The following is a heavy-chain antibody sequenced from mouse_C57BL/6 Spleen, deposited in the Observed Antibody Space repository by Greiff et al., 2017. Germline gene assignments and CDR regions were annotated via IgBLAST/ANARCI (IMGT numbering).Heavy chain of an antibody. Sequence: EVKVVESGGGLVKPGGSLKLSCAASGFTFSDYGMHWVRQAPEKGLEWVAYISSGSSTIYYADTVKGRFTISRDNAKNTLFLQMTSLRSEDTAMYYCALYYDYDDYAMDYWGQGTSVTVSS. CDR3: ALYYDYDDYAMDY. J-gene: IGHJ4*01. V-gene: IGHV5-17*01. CDR1: GFTFSDYG. D-gene: IGHD2-4*01. CDR2: ISSGSSTI.